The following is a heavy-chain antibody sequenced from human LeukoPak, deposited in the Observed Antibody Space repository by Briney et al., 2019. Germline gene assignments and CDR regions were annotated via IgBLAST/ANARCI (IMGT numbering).Heavy chain of an antibody. Sequence: SETLSLTCTVSGGSISSYYWSWIRQPPGEGLEWIGYIYYSGSTNYNPSLKSRVTISVDTSKNQFSLKLSSVTAADTAVYYCPRDSGGFDYWGQGTLVTVSS. CDR3: PRDSGGFDY. CDR1: GGSISSYY. V-gene: IGHV4-59*01. J-gene: IGHJ4*02. CDR2: IYYSGST.